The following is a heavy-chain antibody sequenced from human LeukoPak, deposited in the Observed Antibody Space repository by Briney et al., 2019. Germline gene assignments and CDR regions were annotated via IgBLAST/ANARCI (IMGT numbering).Heavy chain of an antibody. J-gene: IGHJ5*02. CDR2: IYYSGST. Sequence: SETLSLTCTVSGGSISSSYWSWIRQPPGKGLEWIGYIYYSGSTNYNPSLKSRVTISVDTSKNQFSLELSSVTAADTALYYCVRGHYDILTGYHNWFDPWGQGTLAAVSS. D-gene: IGHD3-9*01. CDR1: GGSISSSY. CDR3: VRGHYDILTGYHNWFDP. V-gene: IGHV4-59*01.